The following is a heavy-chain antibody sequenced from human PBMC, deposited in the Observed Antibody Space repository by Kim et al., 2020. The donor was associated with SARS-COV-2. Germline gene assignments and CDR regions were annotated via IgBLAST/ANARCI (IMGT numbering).Heavy chain of an antibody. Sequence: GGSLRLSCAASGFTFSDYYMSWIRQAPGKGLEWVSYISSSSYTNYADSVKGRFTISRDNAKNSLYLQMNSLRAEDTAVYYCARDVSLDYYYYYGMDVWGQGTTVTVSS. V-gene: IGHV3-11*05. CDR1: GFTFSDYY. CDR2: ISSSSYT. J-gene: IGHJ6*02. CDR3: ARDVSLDYYYYYGMDV.